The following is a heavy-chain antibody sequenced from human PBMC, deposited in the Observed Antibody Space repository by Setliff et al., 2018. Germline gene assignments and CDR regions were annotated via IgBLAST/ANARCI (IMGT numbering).Heavy chain of an antibody. V-gene: IGHV4-4*07. CDR1: NVSISDYY. Sequence: PSETLSLTCTVSNVSISDYYWTWIRQPAGKGLEWIGRIYISGSANYNPSLKSRVTMSVDTSQNQFSLKLSSVTAADTAVYYCASRCGGDYWGQGTLVTVSS. CDR2: IYISGSA. J-gene: IGHJ4*02. CDR3: ASRCGGDY.